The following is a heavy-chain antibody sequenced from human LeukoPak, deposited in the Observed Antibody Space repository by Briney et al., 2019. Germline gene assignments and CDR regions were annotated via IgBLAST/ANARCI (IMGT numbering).Heavy chain of an antibody. D-gene: IGHD3-10*01. Sequence: GGSLRLSCAASGFTFSSYEMNWVRQAPGKGLDWVSYISSSGSTIYYADSVKGRFTISRDNAKNSLYLQMNSLRAEDTAVYYCARAGRYVVRGVDGNMDVWGKGTTVTVSS. CDR3: ARAGRYVVRGVDGNMDV. CDR1: GFTFSSYE. J-gene: IGHJ6*03. CDR2: ISSSGSTI. V-gene: IGHV3-48*03.